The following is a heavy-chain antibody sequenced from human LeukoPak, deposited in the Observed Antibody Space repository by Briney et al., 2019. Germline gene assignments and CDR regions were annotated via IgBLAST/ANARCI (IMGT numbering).Heavy chain of an antibody. D-gene: IGHD3-10*01. J-gene: IGHJ4*02. CDR2: INAGNGNT. V-gene: IGHV1-3*01. Sequence: ASVTVSCTASGYTFTGYYMHWVRQAPGQGLEWMGWINAGNGNTKYSQKFQGRVTITRDTSASTAYMELSSLRSEDTAVYYCVLLWFGRLDYWGQGTLVTVSS. CDR3: VLLWFGRLDY. CDR1: GYTFTGYY.